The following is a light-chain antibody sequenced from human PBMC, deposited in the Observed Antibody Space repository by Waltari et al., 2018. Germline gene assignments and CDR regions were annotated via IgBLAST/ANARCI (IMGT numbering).Light chain of an antibody. CDR2: EVT. CDR1: SSEIGNYNL. V-gene: IGLV2-23*02. Sequence: QSALTQPASVAGSPGQSITLSCTGTSSEIGNYNLVSRYQRQSGKAPKLMIYEVTKRPSGFSDRFSGSKAGNTASLTISGLQAEDEADYYCCSYAGTTIYVLFGGGTKLTVL. J-gene: IGLJ2*01. CDR3: CSYAGTTIYVL.